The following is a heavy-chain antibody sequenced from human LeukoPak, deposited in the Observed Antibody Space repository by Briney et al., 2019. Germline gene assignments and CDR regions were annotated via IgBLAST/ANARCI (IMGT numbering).Heavy chain of an antibody. D-gene: IGHD2-15*01. CDR3: TSGGYCRGGSCYGYFQH. J-gene: IGHJ1*01. Sequence: GESLKISCKGSGYSFTSYWIGLVRQMPRKGLEWMGIIYPGYSYTRYSPSFQGQVTISADKSISTAYLQWSRLKASDTAMYYCTSGGYCRGGSCYGYFQHWGQGTLVTVSS. CDR1: GYSFTSYW. CDR2: IYPGYSYT. V-gene: IGHV5-51*01.